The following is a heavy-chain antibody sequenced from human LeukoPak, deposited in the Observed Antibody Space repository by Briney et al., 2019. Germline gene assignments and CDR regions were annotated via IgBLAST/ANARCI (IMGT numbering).Heavy chain of an antibody. Sequence: PGGSLRLSCAASGFTFSSYAMHWVRQAPGKGLEYVSAISSNGGSTYYANSVKGRFTISRDNSKNTLYLQMGSLRAEDMAVYYCAREISSGWYYFDYWGQGTLVTVSS. CDR2: ISSNGGST. J-gene: IGHJ4*02. D-gene: IGHD6-19*01. CDR3: AREISSGWYYFDY. V-gene: IGHV3-64*01. CDR1: GFTFSSYA.